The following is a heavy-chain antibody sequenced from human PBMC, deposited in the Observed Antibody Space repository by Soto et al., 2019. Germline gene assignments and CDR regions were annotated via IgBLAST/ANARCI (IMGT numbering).Heavy chain of an antibody. Sequence: KSSETLSLTCAVYGGSFSGYYWSWIRQPPGKGLEWIGEINHSGSTNYNPSLKSRVTISVDTSKNQFSLKLSSVTAADTAVYYCARVYYDSSGYDAFDIWGQGTMVTVSS. D-gene: IGHD3-22*01. J-gene: IGHJ3*02. CDR2: INHSGST. CDR3: ARVYYDSSGYDAFDI. V-gene: IGHV4-34*01. CDR1: GGSFSGYY.